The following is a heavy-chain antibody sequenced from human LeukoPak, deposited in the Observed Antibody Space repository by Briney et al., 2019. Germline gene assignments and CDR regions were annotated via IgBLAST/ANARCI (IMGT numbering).Heavy chain of an antibody. Sequence: GGSLRLSCVASGFTVSSYYMNWVRQAPGKGLQWVSILYSDGATYYADSVKGRFTISRDNSRSTLYLQMNSLRAEDTAVYFCARVAYYRVTADQITDAFDVWGHGTVVTVSS. J-gene: IGHJ3*01. D-gene: IGHD2-21*02. CDR3: ARVAYYRVTADQITDAFDV. CDR1: GFTVSSYY. CDR2: LYSDGAT. V-gene: IGHV3-66*01.